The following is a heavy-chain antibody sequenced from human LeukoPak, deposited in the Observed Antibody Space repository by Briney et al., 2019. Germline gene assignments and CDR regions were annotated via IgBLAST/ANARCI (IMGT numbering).Heavy chain of an antibody. V-gene: IGHV3-23*01. CDR1: GFTFSSYA. D-gene: IGHD4-17*01. CDR3: AREGQRLRVDY. J-gene: IGHJ4*02. Sequence: PGGSLRLSCAASGFTFSSYAMSWVRQAPGKGLEWVSAISGSGGSTYYADSVKGRFTISRDNSKNTLFLQLSSLRTEDTAVYYCAREGQRLRVDYWGQGTLVTVSS. CDR2: ISGSGGST.